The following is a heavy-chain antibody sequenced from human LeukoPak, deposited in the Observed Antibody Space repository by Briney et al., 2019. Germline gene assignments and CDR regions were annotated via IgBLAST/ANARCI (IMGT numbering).Heavy chain of an antibody. CDR3: ATVDGSCSGGSCPSGNWFDP. CDR2: INHSGST. D-gene: IGHD2-15*01. Sequence: SETLSLTCAVYGGSFSGYYWSCIRQPPGKGLEWIGEINHSGSTNYNPSLRSRVTISGDTSKNQFSLKLTSVTAADTAVYYCATVDGSCSGGSCPSGNWFDPWGQGTLVTVSS. CDR1: GGSFSGYY. V-gene: IGHV4-34*01. J-gene: IGHJ5*02.